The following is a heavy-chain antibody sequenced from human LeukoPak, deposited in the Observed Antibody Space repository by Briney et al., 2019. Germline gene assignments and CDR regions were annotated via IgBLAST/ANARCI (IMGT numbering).Heavy chain of an antibody. Sequence: SETLSLTCTVSGGSISSSSYYWGWIRQPPGKGLEWIGSIYYSGSTYYNPSLKSRVTISVDTSKNQFSLKLSSVTAADTAVYYCARVGPWSGYGMLGYWGQGTLVTISS. CDR1: GGSISSSSYY. J-gene: IGHJ4*02. CDR3: ARVGPWSGYGMLGY. D-gene: IGHD5-12*01. CDR2: IYYSGST. V-gene: IGHV4-39*07.